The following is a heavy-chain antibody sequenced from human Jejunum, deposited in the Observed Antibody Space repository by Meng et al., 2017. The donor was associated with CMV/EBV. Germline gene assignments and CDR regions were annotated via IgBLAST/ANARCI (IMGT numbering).Heavy chain of an antibody. CDR3: VSGSSPSIRWWSVYFQY. J-gene: IGHJ1*01. CDR1: GGSINHNLYY. CDR2: LYYSGTT. V-gene: IGHV4-39*07. Sequence: QLHLQESGPGPVTASETLSPTCSVSGGSINHNLYYWGWIRQPPGKGLEWIGTLYYSGTTYSNPSLRSRVTIFKDTSKNQFSLRLTSMTAADTAVYYCVSGSSPSIRWWSVYFQYWGQGTLVTVSS. D-gene: IGHD2-15*01.